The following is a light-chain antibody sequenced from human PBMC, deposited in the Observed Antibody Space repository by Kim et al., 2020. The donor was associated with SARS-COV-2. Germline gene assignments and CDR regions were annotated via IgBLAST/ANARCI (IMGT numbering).Light chain of an antibody. V-gene: IGLV1-47*01. CDR3: AAWDDSLSV. CDR2: RNT. CDR1: SHDNGSNY. Sequence: ELTQPPSASGAPGQRVTISCSGSSHDNGSNYVYWYQPLPGTAPKLLFYRNTQRPSGVPDRFSGSKSGTSAALAISGRRSEAEADYYCAAWDDSLSVFGTGTKVTVL. J-gene: IGLJ1*01.